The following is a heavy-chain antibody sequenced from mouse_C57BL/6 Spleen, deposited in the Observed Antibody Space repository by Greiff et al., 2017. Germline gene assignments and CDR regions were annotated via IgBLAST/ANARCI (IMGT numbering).Heavy chain of an antibody. Sequence: EVKLVESGGGLVKPGGSLKLSCAASGFTFSDYGMHWVRQAPEKGLEWVAYISSGSSTIYYADTVKGRFTISRDNAKNTLYLQMSRLKSEDTAMYYCARSYYGSPWYFDVWGTGTTVTVSS. V-gene: IGHV5-17*03. CDR3: ARSYYGSPWYFDV. CDR1: GFTFSDYG. D-gene: IGHD1-1*01. CDR2: ISSGSSTI. J-gene: IGHJ1*03.